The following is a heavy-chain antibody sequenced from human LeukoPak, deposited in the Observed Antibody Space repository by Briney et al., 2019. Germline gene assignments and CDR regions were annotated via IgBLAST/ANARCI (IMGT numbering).Heavy chain of an antibody. D-gene: IGHD4-17*01. J-gene: IGHJ6*03. V-gene: IGHV3-48*01. CDR3: ARGPTTVTTNYYYYYYMDV. Sequence: GGSLRLSCAASGFTFSSYSMNWVRQAPGKGLEWVSYISSSSSAIYYADSVKGRFTNSRDNAKNSLYLQMNSLRAEDTAVYYYARGPTTVTTNYYYYYYMDVWGKGTTVTVSS. CDR1: GFTFSSYS. CDR2: ISSSSSAI.